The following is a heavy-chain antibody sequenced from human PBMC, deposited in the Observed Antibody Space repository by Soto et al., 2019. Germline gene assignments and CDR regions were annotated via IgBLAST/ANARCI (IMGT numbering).Heavy chain of an antibody. Sequence: EVQLLESGGGLVQPGGSLRLSCAASGFTFSSYAMWWVRQAPGKGLECVSAISGGGETTYYAASVKGRFTISRDNAKNTLYLPMNSLRAEDTAVYYCAFNSGSGSYYFDYWGQGTLVTVSS. CDR3: AFNSGSGSYYFDY. V-gene: IGHV3-23*01. D-gene: IGHD3-10*01. CDR1: GFTFSSYA. CDR2: ISGGGETT. J-gene: IGHJ4*02.